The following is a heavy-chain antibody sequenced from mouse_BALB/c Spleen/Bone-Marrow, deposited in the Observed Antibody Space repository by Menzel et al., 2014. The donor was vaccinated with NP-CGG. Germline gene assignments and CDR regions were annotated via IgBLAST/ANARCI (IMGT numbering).Heavy chain of an antibody. CDR1: GYAFTSNN. CDR2: IDPYSGGT. Sequence: EVQLVEPGPELVKPGASVKVSCKASGYAFTSNNMYWVNQSHGKSLEWMGYIDPYSGGTNYNQKFKGKATLTVDKPSSTAYMHLNSLTSEDSAVYYCARNLGYGYFDYWGQGTTLTVSS. J-gene: IGHJ2*01. D-gene: IGHD3-1*01. CDR3: ARNLGYGYFDY. V-gene: IGHV1S135*01.